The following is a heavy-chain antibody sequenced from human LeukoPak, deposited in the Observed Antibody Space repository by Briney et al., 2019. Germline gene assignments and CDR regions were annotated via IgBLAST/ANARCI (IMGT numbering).Heavy chain of an antibody. CDR1: GDSVSSNSAA. CDR2: TYYRSKWYN. D-gene: IGHD6-13*01. V-gene: IGHV6-1*01. Sequence: SQTLSLTCAISGDSVSSNSAAWNWIRQSPSRGLEWLGRTYYRSKWYNDYAVSVKSRITINPDTSKNQFSLQLNSVTPEDTAVYYCASDRHSSSWYPNWFDPWGQGTLVTVSS. CDR3: ASDRHSSSWYPNWFDP. J-gene: IGHJ5*02.